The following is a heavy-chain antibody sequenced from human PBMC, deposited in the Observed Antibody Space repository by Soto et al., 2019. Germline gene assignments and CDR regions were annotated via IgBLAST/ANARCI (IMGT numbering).Heavy chain of an antibody. V-gene: IGHV3-73*02. CDR3: TRDNAMVRGVRPFDY. CDR2: IRSKANSYAT. Sequence: EVQLVESGGGLVQPGGSLKLSCAASGFTFSGSAMHWVRQASGKGLEWVGRIRSKANSYATAYAASVKGRLTISRDDSKNTAHLQMNSLKTEDTAVYYCTRDNAMVRGVRPFDYWGQGTLVTVSS. CDR1: GFTFSGSA. D-gene: IGHD3-10*01. J-gene: IGHJ4*02.